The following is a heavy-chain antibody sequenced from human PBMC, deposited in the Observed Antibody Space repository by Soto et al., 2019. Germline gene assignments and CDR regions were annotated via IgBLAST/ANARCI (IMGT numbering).Heavy chain of an antibody. D-gene: IGHD3-22*01. CDR3: TTVEERYPPLYFYDSSGYYYRTPPFDY. J-gene: IGHJ4*02. Sequence: GGSLRLSCAASGFTFSNAWMNWVRQAPGKGLEWVGRIKSKTDGGTTDYAAPVKGRFTISRDDSKNTLYLQMNSLKTEDTAVYYCTTVEERYPPLYFYDSSGYYYRTPPFDYWGQGTLVTVSS. V-gene: IGHV3-15*07. CDR1: GFTFSNAW. CDR2: IKSKTDGGTT.